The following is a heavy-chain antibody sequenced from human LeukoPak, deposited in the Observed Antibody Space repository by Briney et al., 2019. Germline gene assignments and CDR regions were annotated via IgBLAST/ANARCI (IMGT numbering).Heavy chain of an antibody. CDR2: IYYSGST. J-gene: IGHJ6*02. CDR3: ARGPGYDFWSGSTWYYYYGMDV. V-gene: IGHV4-30-4*01. Sequence: SETLSLTCTVSGSSISSGDYYWSWIRQPPGKGLEWIGYIYYSGSTYYNPSLKSRVTISVDTSKNQFSLKLSSVTAADTAVYYCARGPGYDFWSGSTWYYYYGMDVWGQGTTVTVSS. CDR1: GSSISSGDYY. D-gene: IGHD3-3*01.